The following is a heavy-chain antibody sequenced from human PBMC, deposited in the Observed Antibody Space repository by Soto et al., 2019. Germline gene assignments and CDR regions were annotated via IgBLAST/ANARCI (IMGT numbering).Heavy chain of an antibody. CDR3: ARVYFGSGGYYPPPDS. CDR1: GFSFSSYG. J-gene: IGHJ4*02. Sequence: LRLSCAASGFSFSSYGMHWVRQAPGKGLEWVAVIWYDGSKKYYANSVKGRFTISRDNSMNTLSLQMDNLRPEDTAVYFCARVYFGSGGYYPPPDSWGQGTLVTVSS. V-gene: IGHV3-33*01. CDR2: IWYDGSKK. D-gene: IGHD3-10*01.